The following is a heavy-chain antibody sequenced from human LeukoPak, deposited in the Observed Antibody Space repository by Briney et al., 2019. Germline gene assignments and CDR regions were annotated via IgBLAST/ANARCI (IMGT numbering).Heavy chain of an antibody. CDR1: GGSITNYY. CDR3: ARLNDYSNTPFDY. V-gene: IGHV4-59*01. CDR2: IHSSGST. D-gene: IGHD1-1*01. Sequence: SETLSLTCTVSGGSITNYYWNWIRQPPGKGLEWIGYIHSSGSTKSNPSLKSRVTIYVDPPKKQFSLKLSSVTTADTAVYYCARLNDYSNTPFDYWGQGSLVTVSS. J-gene: IGHJ4*02.